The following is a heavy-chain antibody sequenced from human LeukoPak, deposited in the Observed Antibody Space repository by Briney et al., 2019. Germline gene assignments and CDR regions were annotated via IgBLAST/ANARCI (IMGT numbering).Heavy chain of an antibody. D-gene: IGHD5-24*01. Sequence: SETLSLTCAVYGGSFSGYYWSWIRQPPGKGLERIGEINHSGSTNYNPSLKSRVTISVDTSKNQFSLKLSSVTAADTAVYYCARRRSVEMATIWFDPWGQGTLVTVSS. V-gene: IGHV4-34*01. CDR3: ARRRSVEMATIWFDP. CDR2: INHSGST. CDR1: GGSFSGYY. J-gene: IGHJ5*02.